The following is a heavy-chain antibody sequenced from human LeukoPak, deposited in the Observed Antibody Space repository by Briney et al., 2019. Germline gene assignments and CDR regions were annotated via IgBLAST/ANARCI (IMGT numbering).Heavy chain of an antibody. D-gene: IGHD6-19*01. Sequence: PSETLSLTCTVSGGSISTYCWSWIRQPPGKGLEWIGYISYIGSTKYNPSLKSRVTISVDASKNQFSLKLSSVTAADTAVYYCARGGAVVGFDYFDYWGQGTLVTVSS. CDR1: GGSISTYC. CDR2: ISYIGST. J-gene: IGHJ4*02. CDR3: ARGGAVVGFDYFDY. V-gene: IGHV4-59*01.